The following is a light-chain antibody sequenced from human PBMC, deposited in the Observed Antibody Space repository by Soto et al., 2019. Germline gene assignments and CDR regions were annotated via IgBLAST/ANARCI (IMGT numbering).Light chain of an antibody. Sequence: QSVLTQPPSASGSPGQSVTISCTGTSSDVGGYHYVSWYQQHPGKAPKLMIYEVNKRPSGVPDRFSGSKSGNTASLTVSGLQAEDEADYYCTSYAGSNNFVVFGGGTKLTVL. J-gene: IGLJ2*01. V-gene: IGLV2-8*01. CDR2: EVN. CDR3: TSYAGSNNFVV. CDR1: SSDVGGYHY.